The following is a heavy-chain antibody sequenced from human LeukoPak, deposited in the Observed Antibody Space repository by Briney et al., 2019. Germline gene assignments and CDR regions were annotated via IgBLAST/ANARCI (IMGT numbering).Heavy chain of an antibody. Sequence: PSETLSLTCSASGGSINTYYWSRIRQPPGKGLEWIGYIYYSGSTNYNPSLKSRVTISVDTSKNQFSLRLNSVTAADTAVYYCARAGAGGGDFDYWGQGTLVTVSS. D-gene: IGHD2-21*01. CDR1: GGSINTYY. CDR3: ARAGAGGGDFDY. J-gene: IGHJ4*02. V-gene: IGHV4-59*01. CDR2: IYYSGST.